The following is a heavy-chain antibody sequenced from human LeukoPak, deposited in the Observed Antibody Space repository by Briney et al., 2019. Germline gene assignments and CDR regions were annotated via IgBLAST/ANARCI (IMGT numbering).Heavy chain of an antibody. CDR1: GFTFSRFW. D-gene: IGHD4-11*01. CDR2: LGRSGGST. V-gene: IGHV3-23*01. Sequence: GGSLRLSCAASGFTFSRFWMSWVRQAPGKGLEWVSTLGRSGGSTNQAESVKGRFTISRDNSKNTLYLQMNSLRVEDTAVYYCAKVSDYNNPIDFWGQGTLVTVSS. CDR3: AKVSDYNNPIDF. J-gene: IGHJ4*02.